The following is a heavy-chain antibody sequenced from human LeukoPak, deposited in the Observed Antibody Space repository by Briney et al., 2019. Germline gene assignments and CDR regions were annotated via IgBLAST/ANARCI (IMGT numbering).Heavy chain of an antibody. Sequence: GRSLRLSCAASGFTFSSYGMHWVRQAPGKGLEWVAVISYDGSNKYYADSVKGRFTISRDNSKNTLYLQMNSLRAEDTAVYYCAKGGYCSGGSCYSVEGPPDYWGQGTLVTVSS. CDR1: GFTFSSYG. CDR3: AKGGYCSGGSCYSVEGPPDY. D-gene: IGHD2-15*01. V-gene: IGHV3-30*18. CDR2: ISYDGSNK. J-gene: IGHJ4*02.